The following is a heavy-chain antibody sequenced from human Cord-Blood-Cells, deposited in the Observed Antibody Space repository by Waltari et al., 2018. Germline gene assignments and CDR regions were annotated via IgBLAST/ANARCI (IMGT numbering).Heavy chain of an antibody. Sequence: QLQLQESGPGLVKPSETLSLTCTVSGGSISSSSYYWGWIRQPPGKGLEWIGSIYSSGSTHYTPSLKSRVTISVDTSKNQFSLKLSSVTAADTAVYYCARESVAAAGPFDYWGQGTLVTVSS. J-gene: IGHJ4*02. V-gene: IGHV4-39*07. D-gene: IGHD6-13*01. CDR3: ARESVAAAGPFDY. CDR2: IYSSGST. CDR1: GGSISSSSYY.